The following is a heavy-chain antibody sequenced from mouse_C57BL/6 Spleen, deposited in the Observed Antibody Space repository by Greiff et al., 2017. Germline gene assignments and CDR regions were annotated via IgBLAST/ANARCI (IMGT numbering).Heavy chain of an antibody. CDR2: IDPENGDT. CDR1: GFNIKDDY. Sequence: EVQLQQSGAELVRPGASVKLSCTASGFNIKDDYMPWVKQRPEQGLEWIGWIDPENGDTEYASKFQGKATITADTSSNTAYLQLSSVTSEDTAGYYCTTGGTGGATDYWGQGTTLTASS. D-gene: IGHD1-1*01. CDR3: TTGGTGGATDY. V-gene: IGHV14-4*01. J-gene: IGHJ2*01.